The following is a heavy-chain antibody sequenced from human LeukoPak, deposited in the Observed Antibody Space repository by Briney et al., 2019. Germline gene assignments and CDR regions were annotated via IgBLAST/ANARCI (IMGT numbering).Heavy chain of an antibody. J-gene: IGHJ5*02. V-gene: IGHV3-53*01. Sequence: PGGSLRLSCAASGFTVSSNYMSWVRQAPGKGLKWVSIIYSGGSRYYGDSVEGRFTISRDNSKSALFFQMNSLRAEDTAVYYCATRGYCSSSSCSDGAFDPWGQGTLVTVSS. D-gene: IGHD2-2*03. CDR3: ATRGYCSSSSCSDGAFDP. CDR1: GFTVSSNY. CDR2: IYSGGSR.